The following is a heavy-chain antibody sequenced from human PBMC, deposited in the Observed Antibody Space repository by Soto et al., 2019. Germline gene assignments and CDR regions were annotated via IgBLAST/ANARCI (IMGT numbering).Heavy chain of an antibody. J-gene: IGHJ4*02. Sequence: EVQLLESGGGLVQPGGCLRLSCAASGFTFSSYAMSWVRQAPGKGLEWVSAISGSGGSTYYADSVKGRFTISRDNSKNTLYLQMNSLRAEDTAVYYCAKPFGGRRHFDYWGQGTLVTVSS. V-gene: IGHV3-23*01. CDR2: ISGSGGST. D-gene: IGHD3-16*01. CDR3: AKPFGGRRHFDY. CDR1: GFTFSSYA.